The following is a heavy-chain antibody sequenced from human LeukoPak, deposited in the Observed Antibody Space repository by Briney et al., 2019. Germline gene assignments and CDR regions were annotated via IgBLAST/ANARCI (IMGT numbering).Heavy chain of an antibody. CDR3: ARDIVVVPAAPVYGMDV. J-gene: IGHJ6*04. Sequence: ASVKVSCKASGYTFTSYYMHWVRQAPGQGLEWMGIINPSGGSTSYAQKFQGRVTMTRDTSTSTVYMELSSLRSGDTAVYYCARDIVVVPAAPVYGMDVWGKGTTVTVSS. CDR1: GYTFTSYY. V-gene: IGHV1-46*01. CDR2: INPSGGST. D-gene: IGHD2-2*01.